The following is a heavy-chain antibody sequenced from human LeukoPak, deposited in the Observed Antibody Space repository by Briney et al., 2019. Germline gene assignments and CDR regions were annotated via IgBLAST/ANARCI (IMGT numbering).Heavy chain of an antibody. V-gene: IGHV3-53*01. Sequence: GASLRLTCAASGFTVSSNYMSWVRQAPGKGLEWVSVIYSGGSTYYADSVKGRFTISRDNSKNTLYLQMNSLRAEDTAVYYCARGGQLADFDYWGQGTLVTVSS. CDR3: ARGGQLADFDY. CDR2: IYSGGST. CDR1: GFTVSSNY. D-gene: IGHD6-6*01. J-gene: IGHJ4*02.